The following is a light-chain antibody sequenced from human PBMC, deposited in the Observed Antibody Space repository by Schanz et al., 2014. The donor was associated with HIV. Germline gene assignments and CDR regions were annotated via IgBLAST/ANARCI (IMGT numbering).Light chain of an antibody. CDR2: AAS. CDR3: QQCVTYPYT. J-gene: IGKJ2*01. V-gene: IGKV1-5*01. Sequence: DIQMTQFPSTLSASVGDRVTITCRASQSIGDSLAWFQQKPGRAPQLLISAASSLQSGVPSRFSGSGSGTDFTLTITSLQPDDFATYYCQQCVTYPYTFGQGTKLDIK. CDR1: QSIGDS.